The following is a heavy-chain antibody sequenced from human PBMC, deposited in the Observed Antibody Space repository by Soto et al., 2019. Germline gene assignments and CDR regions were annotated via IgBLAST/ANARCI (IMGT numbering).Heavy chain of an antibody. J-gene: IGHJ4*02. CDR2: IIPIFGTA. CDR1: GGTFSSYA. Sequence: SVKVSCKASGGTFSSYAISWVRQAPGQGLEWMGGIIPIFGTANYAQKFQGRVTITADKSTSTAYMELSSLRASDTAMYYCARQIYDSDTGPNFQYYFDSWGQGTPVTVSS. V-gene: IGHV1-69*06. D-gene: IGHD3-22*01. CDR3: ARQIYDSDTGPNFQYYFDS.